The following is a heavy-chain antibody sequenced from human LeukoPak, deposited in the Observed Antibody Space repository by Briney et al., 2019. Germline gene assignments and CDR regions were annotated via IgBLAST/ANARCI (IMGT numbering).Heavy chain of an antibody. CDR1: GFTFSSYV. J-gene: IGHJ4*02. Sequence: GGSLRLSCAASGFTFSSYVMTWVRQAPGKGLEWVSDISGRVGRTDYADSVKGRFTISRDTSTNTLYLRMNSLRAEDTAVYYCAKYSSGWYEDGYFDYWGQGTLVTVSS. CDR3: AKYSSGWYEDGYFDY. V-gene: IGHV3-23*01. D-gene: IGHD6-19*01. CDR2: ISGRVGRT.